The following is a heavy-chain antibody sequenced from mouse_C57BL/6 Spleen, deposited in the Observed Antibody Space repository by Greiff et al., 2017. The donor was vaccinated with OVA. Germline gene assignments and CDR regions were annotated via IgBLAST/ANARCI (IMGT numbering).Heavy chain of an antibody. Sequence: DVHLVESGGGLVKPGGSLKLSCAASGFTFSDYGMHWVRQAPEKGLEWVAYISSGSSTIYSADTVKGRFTISRDNAKNTLFLQMTSLRSEDTAMYYCARHDSYFDYWGQGTTLTVSS. V-gene: IGHV5-17*01. CDR1: GFTFSDYG. J-gene: IGHJ2*01. CDR2: ISSGSSTI. CDR3: ARHDSYFDY. D-gene: IGHD2-4*01.